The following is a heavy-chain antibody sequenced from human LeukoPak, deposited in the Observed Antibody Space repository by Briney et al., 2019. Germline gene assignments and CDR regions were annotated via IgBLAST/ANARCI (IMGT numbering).Heavy chain of an antibody. CDR1: GGSISSYY. J-gene: IGHJ6*03. V-gene: IGHV4-39*07. Sequence: SETLSLTCTVSGGSISSYYWSWIRQPPGKGLEWIGSIYYSGSTYYNPSLKSRVTISVDTSKNQFSLKLSSVTAADTAVYYCARVPNARYYYYYMDVWGKGTTVTVSS. CDR2: IYYSGST. D-gene: IGHD2-8*01. CDR3: ARVPNARYYYYYMDV.